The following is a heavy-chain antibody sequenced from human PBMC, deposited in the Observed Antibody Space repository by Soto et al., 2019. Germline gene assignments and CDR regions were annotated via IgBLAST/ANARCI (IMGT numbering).Heavy chain of an antibody. D-gene: IGHD3-10*01. CDR1: GGSFSGYY. Sequence: PSETLSLTCAVYGGSFSGYYWSWIRQPPGKGLEWIGEINHSGSTNYNPSLKSRVTISVDTSKNQFSLKLSSVTAADTAVYYCARRAYYGSGSYYYHYYLAVWGKGTTVTVYS. CDR2: INHSGST. V-gene: IGHV4-34*01. CDR3: ARRAYYGSGSYYYHYYLAV. J-gene: IGHJ6*03.